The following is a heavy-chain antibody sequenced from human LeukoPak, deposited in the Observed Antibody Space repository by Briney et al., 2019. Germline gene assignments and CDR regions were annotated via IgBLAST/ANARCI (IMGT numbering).Heavy chain of an antibody. D-gene: IGHD3-3*01. CDR1: GGSFSDYY. CDR3: ARAGLSIFGMITPNWFDP. V-gene: IGHV4-34*01. Sequence: SETLSLTCSVYGGSFSDYYWSWIRQPPGKGLEWTGEISHSGSTKFNPSLKSRVTISVDTSRNQFSLNLTSVTAADTAVYYCARAGLSIFGMITPNWFDPWGQGTLVSVSS. J-gene: IGHJ5*02. CDR2: ISHSGST.